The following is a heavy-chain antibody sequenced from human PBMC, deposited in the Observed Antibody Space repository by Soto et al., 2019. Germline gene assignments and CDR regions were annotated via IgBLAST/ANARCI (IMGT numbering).Heavy chain of an antibody. D-gene: IGHD3-10*01. J-gene: IGHJ5*02. CDR2: INAGNGNT. V-gene: IGHV1-3*01. CDR3: ARVAPSGGSVPRFDP. CDR1: GYTFTACN. Sequence: QVQLVQSGAEVKEPGASVRVSCKAFGYTFTACNIHWLRQAPGQGLEWMGWINAGNGNTRSSRKFQGRVIITRDTSATTAYLEVDSLRSEDTAIYYCARVAPSGGSVPRFDPWGQGTLLTVSS.